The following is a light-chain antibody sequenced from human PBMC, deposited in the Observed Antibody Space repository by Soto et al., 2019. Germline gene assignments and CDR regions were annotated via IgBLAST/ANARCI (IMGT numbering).Light chain of an antibody. V-gene: IGKV3-11*01. CDR1: QSVSSY. CDR2: AAS. J-gene: IGKJ5*01. Sequence: EIVLTQSPATLSLSPGEIATLYCSASQSVSSYLAWYQQKPGQAPRLLIYAASDRATGIPARFSGSGSGTDFTLTISSLEPEDFAVYYCQQRNNWPPSITFGPGTRLEIK. CDR3: QQRNNWPPSIT.